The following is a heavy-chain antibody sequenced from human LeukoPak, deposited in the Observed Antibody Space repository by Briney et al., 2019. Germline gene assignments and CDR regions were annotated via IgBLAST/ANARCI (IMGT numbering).Heavy chain of an antibody. CDR2: ISAYNGNT. CDR1: GYTFTSYG. J-gene: IGHJ6*03. V-gene: IGHV1-18*01. CDR3: ARDLELRFFALRPGYMDV. Sequence: ASVKVSCKASGYTFTSYGISWVRQAPGQGLEWMGWISAYNGNTNYAQKLQGRVTMTTDTSTSTAYMELRSLRSDDTAVYYCARDLELRFFALRPGYMDVWGKGTTVTVSS. D-gene: IGHD3-3*01.